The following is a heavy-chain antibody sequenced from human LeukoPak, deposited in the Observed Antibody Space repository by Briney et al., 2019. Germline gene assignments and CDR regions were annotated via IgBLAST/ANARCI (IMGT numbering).Heavy chain of an antibody. Sequence: ASVKVSCKASGYTFTNNYLHWVRQAPGQGLEWMGMIYPRDGSTSYAQNFQGRVTVTRDTSTTTVHMELRGLRSEDTAVYYCARDQEGFDYWGQGTVVTVFS. CDR2: IYPRDGST. CDR1: GYTFTNNY. V-gene: IGHV1-46*01. CDR3: ARDQEGFDY. J-gene: IGHJ4*02.